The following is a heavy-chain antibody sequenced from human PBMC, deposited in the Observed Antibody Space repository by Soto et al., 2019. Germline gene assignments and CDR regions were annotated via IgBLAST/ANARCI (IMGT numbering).Heavy chain of an antibody. CDR2: ISSTTNYI. V-gene: IGHV3-21*06. CDR1: GFTFTRYS. CDR3: ARESEDLTSNFDY. J-gene: IGHJ4*02. Sequence: LRLSCAASGFTFTRYSMNWVRQAPGKGLEWVSSISSTTNYIYYGDSMKGRFTISRDNAKNSLYLEVNSLRAEDTAVYYCARESEDLTSNFDYWGQGTLVTVSS.